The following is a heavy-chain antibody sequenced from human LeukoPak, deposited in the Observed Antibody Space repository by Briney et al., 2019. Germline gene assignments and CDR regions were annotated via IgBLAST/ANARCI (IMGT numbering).Heavy chain of an antibody. CDR2: INPNSGGT. CDR1: GYTFTGYY. CDR3: ARGNTAYCSSTSCYGDLYGMDV. D-gene: IGHD2-2*01. J-gene: IGHJ6*02. V-gene: IGHV1-2*02. Sequence: ASVKVSCKASGYTFTGYYMHWVRQAPGQGLEWMGWINPNSGGTNYAQKFQGRVTMTRDTSISTAYMELSRLRSDDTAVYYCARGNTAYCSSTSCYGDLYGMDVWGQGTTVTVSS.